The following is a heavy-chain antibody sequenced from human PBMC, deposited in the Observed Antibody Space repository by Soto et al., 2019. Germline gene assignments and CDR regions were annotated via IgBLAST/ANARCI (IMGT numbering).Heavy chain of an antibody. J-gene: IGHJ6*02. CDR2: INAGNGNT. D-gene: IGHD4-4*01. V-gene: IGHV1-3*01. Sequence: ASVKVSCKASGYTFTSYAMHWVRQAPGQRLEWMGWINAGNGNTKYSQKFQGRVTITRDTSASTAYMELSSLRSEDTAVYYCARELAVTKGNYYYGMDVWGQGTTVTVSS. CDR3: ARELAVTKGNYYYGMDV. CDR1: GYTFTSYA.